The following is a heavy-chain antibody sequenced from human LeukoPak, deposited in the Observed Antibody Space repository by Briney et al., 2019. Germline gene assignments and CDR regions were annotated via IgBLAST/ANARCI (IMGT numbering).Heavy chain of an antibody. J-gene: IGHJ6*03. Sequence: SETLSLTCTVSGGSVSRSSYYWGWIRQPPGKGLEWIGSIYYSGSTYYNPSLKSRVTISVDTSKNQFSLKLSSVTAADTAVYYCARDLLNHIAPYYYMDVWGKGTTVTVSS. V-gene: IGHV4-39*07. D-gene: IGHD6-13*01. CDR1: GGSVSRSSYY. CDR3: ARDLLNHIAPYYYMDV. CDR2: IYYSGST.